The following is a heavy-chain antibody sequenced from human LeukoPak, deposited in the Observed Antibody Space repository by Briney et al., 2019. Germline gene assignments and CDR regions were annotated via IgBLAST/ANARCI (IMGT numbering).Heavy chain of an antibody. CDR1: GYTFTSYG. D-gene: IGHD6-19*01. Sequence: GASVKVSCKASGYTFTSYGISWVRQAPGQGLEWMGWISAYNGNTNYAQKLQGRVTMTTDTSTSTAYMELRSLRPDDTAVYYCASFGAVAGTQRRQPSYAFDIWGQGTMVTVSS. J-gene: IGHJ3*02. CDR2: ISAYNGNT. CDR3: ASFGAVAGTQRRQPSYAFDI. V-gene: IGHV1-18*01.